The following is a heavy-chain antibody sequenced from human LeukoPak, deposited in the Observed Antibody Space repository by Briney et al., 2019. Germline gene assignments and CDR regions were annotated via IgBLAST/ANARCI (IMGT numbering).Heavy chain of an antibody. V-gene: IGHV4-59*06. CDR3: ARDSTIAAAFDY. CDR1: GGSISSYY. D-gene: IGHD6-13*01. CDR2: IYYSGST. Sequence: SETLSLTCTVSGGSISSYYWSWIRQPPGKGLEWIGYIYYSGSTYYNPSLKSRVTISVDTSKNQFSLKLSSVTAADTAVYYCARDSTIAAAFDYWGQGTLVTVSS. J-gene: IGHJ4*02.